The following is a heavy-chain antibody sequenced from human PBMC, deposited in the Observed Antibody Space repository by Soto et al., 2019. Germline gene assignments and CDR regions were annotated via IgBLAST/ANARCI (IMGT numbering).Heavy chain of an antibody. V-gene: IGHV1-46*03. J-gene: IGHJ4*02. CDR1: GYTFTSYY. D-gene: IGHD4-17*01. CDR2: INPSGGST. Sequence: ASVKVSCKASGYTFTSYYMHWVRQAPGQGLEWMGIINPSGGSTSYAQKFQGRVTMTRDTSTSTVYMELSSLRSEDTAVYYCVTTVTTGYYFDYWGQGTLVTVSS. CDR3: VTTVTTGYYFDY.